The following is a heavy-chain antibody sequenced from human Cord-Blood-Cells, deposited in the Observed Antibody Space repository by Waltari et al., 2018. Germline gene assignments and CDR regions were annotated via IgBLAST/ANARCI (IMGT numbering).Heavy chain of an antibody. CDR1: GYTFTGPY. CDR3: ARTSIVGATRYYYYGMDV. J-gene: IGHJ6*02. Sequence: QVQLVQSGAEVEKPGASVKVSCMASGYTFTGPYMHWVRQAPGQGLEWMGWINPNSGGTTYAQKFQGWVTMTRDTSISTAYMELSRLRSDDTAVYYCARTSIVGATRYYYYGMDVWGQGTTVTVSS. CDR2: INPNSGGT. V-gene: IGHV1-2*04. D-gene: IGHD1-26*01.